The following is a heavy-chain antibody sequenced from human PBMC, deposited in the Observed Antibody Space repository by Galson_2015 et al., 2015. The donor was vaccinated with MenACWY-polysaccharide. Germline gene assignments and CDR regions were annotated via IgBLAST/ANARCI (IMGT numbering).Heavy chain of an antibody. CDR2: IWSNGINT. CDR1: GFTFSSYG. J-gene: IGHJ2*01. Sequence: SLRLSCAASGFTFSSYGMHWVRQAPGKGLDWVALIWSNGINTYYADSVKGRFTISRDNSKNTLYLQMNSLRAEDTAVYYCARDISSWYFDPWGRAPLVTVSS. CDR3: ARDISSWYFDP. V-gene: IGHV3-33*01.